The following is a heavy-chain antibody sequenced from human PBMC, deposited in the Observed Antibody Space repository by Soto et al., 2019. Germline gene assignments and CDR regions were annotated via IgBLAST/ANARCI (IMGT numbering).Heavy chain of an antibody. CDR1: GFSLSTSGVG. V-gene: IGHV2-5*02. J-gene: IGHJ5*02. CDR2: IYWDDDK. CDR3: ARTDQSLWFGELSILSWFDP. D-gene: IGHD3-10*01. Sequence: QITLKESGPPLVKPTQTLTLTCTFSGFSLSTSGVGVGWIRQPPGKALEWLALIYWDDDKRYSPSLKSRLTITKDSSKSLVVLTMTNVDPVDSATYYCARTDQSLWFGELSILSWFDPWCHGTPVTVSS.